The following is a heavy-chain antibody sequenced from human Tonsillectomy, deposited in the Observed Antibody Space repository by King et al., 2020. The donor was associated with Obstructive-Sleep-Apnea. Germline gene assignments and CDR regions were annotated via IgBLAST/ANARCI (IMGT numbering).Heavy chain of an antibody. CDR3: ARTPEVINPYFDY. J-gene: IGHJ4*02. D-gene: IGHD3-22*01. Sequence: DVQLVESGGGLVKPGGSLRLSCAASGFIFSTYSMNWVRQAPGKGLEWVSSISSSGSYIYYADSVKGRFTISRDNAKNSLYLQMNSLRADDTAVYYCARTPEVINPYFDYWGQGTLVTVSS. CDR2: ISSSGSYI. CDR1: GFIFSTYS. V-gene: IGHV3-21*01.